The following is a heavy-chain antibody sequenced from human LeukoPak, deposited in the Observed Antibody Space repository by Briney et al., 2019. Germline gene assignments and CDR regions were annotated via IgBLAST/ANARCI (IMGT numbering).Heavy chain of an antibody. J-gene: IGHJ3*02. D-gene: IGHD1-20*01. CDR1: GGTFSSYA. V-gene: IGHV1-69*04. Sequence: SVKVSCKASGGTFSSYAISWVRQAPGQGLEWMGRIIPIVGIANYAQKFQGRVTITADKSTSTAYMELSSLRSGDTAVYYCARAPKTRYNWNDGAFDIWGQGTMVTVSS. CDR3: ARAPKTRYNWNDGAFDI. CDR2: IIPIVGIA.